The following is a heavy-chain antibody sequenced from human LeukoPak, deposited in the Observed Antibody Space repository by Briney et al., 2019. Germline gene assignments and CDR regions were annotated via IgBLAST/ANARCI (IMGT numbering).Heavy chain of an antibody. J-gene: IGHJ4*02. V-gene: IGHV3-7*01. Sequence: GGSLRLSCAASGFTFSSYELNWVRQAPGKGLEWVANIKKDGSEKYYVDSVKGRSTISRDNAKTSLNLQMTSLRAEDTAVYYCARDLSGVTGYTYGRGIDYWGQGTLVTVSS. D-gene: IGHD5-18*01. CDR3: ARDLSGVTGYTYGRGIDY. CDR1: GFTFSSYE. CDR2: IKKDGSEK.